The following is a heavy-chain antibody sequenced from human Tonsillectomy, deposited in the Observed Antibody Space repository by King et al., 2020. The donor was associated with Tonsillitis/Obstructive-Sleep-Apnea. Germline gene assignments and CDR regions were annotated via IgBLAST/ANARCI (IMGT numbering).Heavy chain of an antibody. V-gene: IGHV4-59*08. J-gene: IGHJ3*02. Sequence: VQLQESGPGLVKPSETLSLTCTVSGGSISSYYWSWIRQPPGKGLEWIGYIHYSGSTNYNPSLKSRVTISADTSKNQFSLKLRFVTAADTAVYYCARLLTRFGGPDAFDIWGQGTMVTVSS. D-gene: IGHD3-3*01. CDR1: GGSISSYY. CDR3: ARLLTRFGGPDAFDI. CDR2: IHYSGST.